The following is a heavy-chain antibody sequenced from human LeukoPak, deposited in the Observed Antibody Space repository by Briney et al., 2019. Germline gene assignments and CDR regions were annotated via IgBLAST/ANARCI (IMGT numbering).Heavy chain of an antibody. CDR2: IYHSGST. Sequence: SETLSLTCAVSGYFISSGYYWGWIRQPPGKGLEWIGSIYHSGSTYYNPSLKSRVTISVDTSKNQFSLKLSSVTAADTAVYYCASDCGGDCYNSDYWGQGTLVTVSS. D-gene: IGHD2-21*02. CDR3: ASDCGGDCYNSDY. J-gene: IGHJ4*02. CDR1: GYFISSGYY. V-gene: IGHV4-38-2*01.